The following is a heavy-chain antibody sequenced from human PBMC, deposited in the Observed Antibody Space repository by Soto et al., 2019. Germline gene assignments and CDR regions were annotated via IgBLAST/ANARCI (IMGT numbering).Heavy chain of an antibody. CDR1: GFTFSSYA. Sequence: GGSLRLSCAASGFTFSSYAMHWVRQAPGKGLEWVAVISYDGSNKYYADSVKGRFTISRDNSKNTLYLQMNSLRAEDTAVYCCGRVWVAYDILIWKGIYGRDAGGKGTRFT. J-gene: IGHJ6*04. D-gene: IGHD3-9*01. V-gene: IGHV3-30-3*01. CDR2: ISYDGSNK. CDR3: GRVWVAYDILIWKGIYGRDA.